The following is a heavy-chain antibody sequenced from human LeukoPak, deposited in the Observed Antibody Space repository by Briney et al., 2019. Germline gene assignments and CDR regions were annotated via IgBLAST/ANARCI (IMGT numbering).Heavy chain of an antibody. V-gene: IGHV3-9*01. CDR1: GFTFDDYA. CDR2: INWNSNSI. J-gene: IGHJ4*02. CDR3: ARDILTNVEDAVFDY. Sequence: GRSLRLSCAASGFTFDDYAMHWVRQAPGKGLEWISGINWNSNSIFYVDSVKGRFTISRDNAKNSLYLQMNSLRVEDTAFYYCARDILTNVEDAVFDYWGQGTLVTVSS. D-gene: IGHD4-11*01.